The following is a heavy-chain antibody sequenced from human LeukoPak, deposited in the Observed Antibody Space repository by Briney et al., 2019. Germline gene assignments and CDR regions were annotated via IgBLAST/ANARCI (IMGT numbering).Heavy chain of an antibody. J-gene: IGHJ4*02. CDR3: ARLQLVRCYFDY. D-gene: IGHD6-13*01. CDR2: ISAYNGNT. Sequence: GASVKVSFKASGYTFTNYGISWVRQAPGQGLEWMGWISAYNGNTNYAQKLQGRVTMTTDTSTSTAYMELRSLRSDDTAVYYCARLQLVRCYFDYWGQGTLVTVSS. V-gene: IGHV1-18*01. CDR1: GYTFTNYG.